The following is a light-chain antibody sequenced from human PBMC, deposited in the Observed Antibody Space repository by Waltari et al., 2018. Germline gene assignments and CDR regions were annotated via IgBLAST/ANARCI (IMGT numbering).Light chain of an antibody. CDR2: ENT. V-gene: IGLV1-51*02. J-gene: IGLJ7*01. CDR3: GTWDSSLSGAV. Sequence: QSVLTQPPSVSAAPGQRVTISCPGGISNTANNYVFWYRQFPGTAPKLLIYENTERPSGIPGRFSGSKSGTSATLDITGLQAGDEADYYCGTWDSSLSGAVFGGGTHLTVL. CDR1: ISNTANNY.